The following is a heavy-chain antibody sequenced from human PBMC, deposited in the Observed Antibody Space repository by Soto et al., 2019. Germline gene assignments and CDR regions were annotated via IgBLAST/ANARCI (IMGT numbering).Heavy chain of an antibody. D-gene: IGHD2-21*02. V-gene: IGHV1-46*01. J-gene: IGHJ4*02. CDR1: GYTFTRYY. Sequence: ASVKVSCKSSGYTFTRYYMHWVRQAPGQGLEWMGIINPDGGVTTYGKKFQGRVTITGDTSTNTLYMELSSLRSDDTAVYYCARSLAVTAIDYWGKGTLVTVSS. CDR2: INPDGGVT. CDR3: ARSLAVTAIDY.